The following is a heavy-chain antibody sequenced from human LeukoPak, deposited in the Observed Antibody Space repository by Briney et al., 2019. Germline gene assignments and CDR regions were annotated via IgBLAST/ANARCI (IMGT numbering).Heavy chain of an antibody. Sequence: GASVKVSCKASGYTFTGYYMHWVRQAPGQGLEWMGWINPNSGGTNYAQKFQGRVTMTRDTSISTAYMELSRLRSDDTAVYYCARSPDYGGNFGAEYFQHWGQGTLVTVSS. CDR3: ARSPDYGGNFGAEYFQH. CDR1: GYTFTGYY. J-gene: IGHJ1*01. V-gene: IGHV1-2*02. CDR2: INPNSGGT. D-gene: IGHD4-17*01.